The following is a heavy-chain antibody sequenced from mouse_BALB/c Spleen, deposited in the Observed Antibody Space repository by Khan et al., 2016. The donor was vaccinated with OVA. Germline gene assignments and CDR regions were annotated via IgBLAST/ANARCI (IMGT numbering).Heavy chain of an antibody. CDR3: ARDQVRSYFDY. D-gene: IGHD1-3*01. Sequence: EVQLQESGGGLVQPGGSLRLSCATSGFTFTDYYMTWVRQPPGEALEWLGFIAKKAVGYRTEYSASVKGRFTISRDTPQNTLYLQMTTLRAEDSATYYCARDQVRSYFDYWGQGTTLTVSS. CDR1: GFTFTDYY. V-gene: IGHV7-3*02. CDR2: IAKKAVGYRT. J-gene: IGHJ2*01.